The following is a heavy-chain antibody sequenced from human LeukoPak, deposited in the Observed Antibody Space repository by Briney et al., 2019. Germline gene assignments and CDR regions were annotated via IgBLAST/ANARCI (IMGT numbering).Heavy chain of an antibody. D-gene: IGHD6-6*01. Sequence: GESLKISCKGSGXSFTTYWIGWVRQMPGKGMEWMGIIYPGDSDTRYSPSFQGQVTISADKSISTAYLHWSSLKASDTAMYYCARPPGYSSSSEDYWGQGTLVTVSS. V-gene: IGHV5-51*01. CDR3: ARPPGYSSSSEDY. CDR1: GXSFTTYW. J-gene: IGHJ4*02. CDR2: IYPGDSDT.